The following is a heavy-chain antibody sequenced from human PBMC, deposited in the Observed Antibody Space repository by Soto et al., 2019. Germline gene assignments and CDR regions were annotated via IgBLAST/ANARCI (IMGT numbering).Heavy chain of an antibody. D-gene: IGHD1-1*01. V-gene: IGHV4-61*01. CDR3: TRGGEAYKNGH. CDR1: GGSVSIGTYY. Sequence: QVQLQESGPGLVKPSETLSLTCTVPGGSVSIGTYYWSWIRQPPGKGLEWIGFIHYSGSTNYNPSRKSRVTMSVDTTKNRFSLKLTSVNAADTAVYYCTRGGEAYKNGHWGQGTLVTVYS. J-gene: IGHJ4*02. CDR2: IHYSGST.